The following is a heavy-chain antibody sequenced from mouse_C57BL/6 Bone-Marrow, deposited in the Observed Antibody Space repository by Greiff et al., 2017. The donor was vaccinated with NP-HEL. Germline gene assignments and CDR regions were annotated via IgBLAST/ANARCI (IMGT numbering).Heavy chain of an antibody. Sequence: VQLQQSGAELARPGASVKLSCKASGYTFTSYGISWVKQRTGQGLEWIGEIYPRSGNTYYNEKFKGKATLTADKSSSTAYMELRSLTSEDSAVYFCTRGGITTVVATYWYFDVWGTGTTVTVSS. CDR2: IYPRSGNT. CDR3: TRGGITTVVATYWYFDV. J-gene: IGHJ1*03. V-gene: IGHV1-81*01. CDR1: GYTFTSYG. D-gene: IGHD1-1*01.